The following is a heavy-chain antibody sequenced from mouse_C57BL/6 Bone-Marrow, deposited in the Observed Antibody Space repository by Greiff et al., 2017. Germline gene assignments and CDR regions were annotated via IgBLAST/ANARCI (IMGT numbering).Heavy chain of an antibody. D-gene: IGHD2-2*01. Sequence: EVNLVEPGGGLVKPGGSLTLSCAASGFTFSSYAMSWVRQTPEKRLEWVATISDGGSYTYYPDNVKGRFTISRDNAKNNLYLQMSHLKSEEAAMYYWGRESRDGYEERGYWGQGTAVTGSS. CDR3: GRESRDGYEERGY. CDR1: GFTFSSYA. J-gene: IGHJ4*01. CDR2: ISDGGSYT. V-gene: IGHV5-4*01.